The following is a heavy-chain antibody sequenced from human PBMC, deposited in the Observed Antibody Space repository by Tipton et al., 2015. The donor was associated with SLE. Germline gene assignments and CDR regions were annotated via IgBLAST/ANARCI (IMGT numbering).Heavy chain of an antibody. CDR1: GYSISRGYY. V-gene: IGHV4-38-2*02. D-gene: IGHD4-23*01. CDR3: ARDPLRDYGGQTAPES. J-gene: IGHJ5*02. Sequence: TLSLTCTVSGYSISRGYYWGWIRQPPGGGLEWLGSVYPGGTAYYNPSLKSRFTVSVDTAKNQFSLKLTSVTAADTAVYYCARDPLRDYGGQTAPESWGQGTLVTVSS. CDR2: VYPGGTA.